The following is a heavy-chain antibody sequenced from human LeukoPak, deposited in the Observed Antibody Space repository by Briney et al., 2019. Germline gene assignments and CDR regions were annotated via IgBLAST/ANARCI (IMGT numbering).Heavy chain of an antibody. V-gene: IGHV1-2*02. CDR1: GYTFTSYY. D-gene: IGHD1-26*01. CDR3: ARIVGATGGYFDY. CDR2: INPNSGGT. Sequence: ASVKVSCKASGYTFTSYYMHWVRQAPGQGLEWMGWINPNSGGTNYAQKFQGRVTMTRDTSISTAYMELSRLRSDDTAVYYCARIVGATGGYFDYWGQGTLVTVSS. J-gene: IGHJ4*02.